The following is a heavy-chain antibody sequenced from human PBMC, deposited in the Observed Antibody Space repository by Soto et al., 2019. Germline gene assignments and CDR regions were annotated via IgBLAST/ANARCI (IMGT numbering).Heavy chain of an antibody. J-gene: IGHJ5*02. CDR3: ARDRKGLAYCGGDCYKNWFDP. Sequence: QVQLVESGGGLVKPGGSLRLSCAASGFTFSDYYMSWIRQAPGKGLEWVSYISSSGSTIYYADSVKGRFTISRDNAKNALYLQMNSLRAEDTAVYYCARDRKGLAYCGGDCYKNWFDPWGQGTLVTVSS. V-gene: IGHV3-11*01. D-gene: IGHD2-21*01. CDR2: ISSSGSTI. CDR1: GFTFSDYY.